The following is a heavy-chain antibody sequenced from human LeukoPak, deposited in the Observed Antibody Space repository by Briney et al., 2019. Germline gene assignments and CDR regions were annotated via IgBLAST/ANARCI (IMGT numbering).Heavy chain of an antibody. J-gene: IGHJ5*02. CDR1: GFAFSNYA. CDR3: AKFIRDYDFWSGSYRAQWFDP. D-gene: IGHD3-3*01. Sequence: GGSLGLSCLASGFAFSNYAMSWVRQAPGMGLEWVSTISGSGDDTYYADSVKGRFTISRDNSKGTLYLQMSSLRAEDRAIYFCAKFIRDYDFWSGSYRAQWFDPWGQGTLVTVSS. V-gene: IGHV3-23*01. CDR2: ISGSGDDT.